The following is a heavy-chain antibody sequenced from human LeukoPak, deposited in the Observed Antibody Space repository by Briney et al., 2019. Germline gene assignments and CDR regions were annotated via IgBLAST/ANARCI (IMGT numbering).Heavy chain of an antibody. CDR2: INHSGST. CDR1: GGSFSGYY. J-gene: IGHJ4*02. V-gene: IGHV4-34*01. D-gene: IGHD5-12*01. CDR3: ARGGYGHILNPYYFDY. Sequence: PSETLSLTCAVYGGSFSGYYWSWIRQPPGKGLEWIGEINHSGSTNYNPSLKNRVTISVDTSENQFSLKLSSVTAADTAVYYCARGGYGHILNPYYFDYWGQGTLVTVSS.